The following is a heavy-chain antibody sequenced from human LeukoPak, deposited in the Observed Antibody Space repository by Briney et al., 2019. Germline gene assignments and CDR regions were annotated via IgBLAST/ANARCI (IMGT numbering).Heavy chain of an antibody. D-gene: IGHD2-8*01. CDR2: ISAYNGNT. V-gene: IGHV1-18*01. CDR3: ARARYCTNGVCYHFDY. J-gene: IGHJ4*02. CDR1: GYTFTSYG. Sequence: ASVKVSCKASGYTFTSYGISWVRQAPGQGLEWMGWISAYNGNTNYAQKLQGRVTMTTDTSTSTAYMELSSLRSEDTAVYYCARARYCTNGVCYHFDYWGQGTLVTVSS.